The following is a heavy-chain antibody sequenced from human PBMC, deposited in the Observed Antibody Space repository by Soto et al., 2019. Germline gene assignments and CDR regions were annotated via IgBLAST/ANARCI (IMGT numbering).Heavy chain of an antibody. CDR2: ISSIGST. Sequence: PSETLSLTCTVSGGSISSGDYFWSWIRQSPGKGLEWIGYISSIGSTYYNPSLKSRVSVSRDTSKNQFSLKLSSVTTTDTAVYYCARGLVIRPYYYHGMDVW. CDR3: ARGLVIRPYYYHGMDV. V-gene: IGHV4-30-4*01. D-gene: IGHD3-9*01. J-gene: IGHJ6*01. CDR1: GGSISSGDYF.